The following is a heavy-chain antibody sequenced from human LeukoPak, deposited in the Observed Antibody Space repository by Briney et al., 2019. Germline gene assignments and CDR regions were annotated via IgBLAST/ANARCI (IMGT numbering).Heavy chain of an antibody. Sequence: PSETLSLTCTVSGGSISSGSYYWSWIRQPAGKGLEWIGRIYTSGSTNYNPSLKSRVTISVDTSKNQFSLKLSSVTAEDTAFYYCAKVSLPYTANWPKGYFDSWGQGALVTVSS. J-gene: IGHJ4*02. V-gene: IGHV4-61*02. CDR1: GGSISSGSYY. D-gene: IGHD1-1*01. CDR3: AKVSLPYTANWPKGYFDS. CDR2: IYTSGST.